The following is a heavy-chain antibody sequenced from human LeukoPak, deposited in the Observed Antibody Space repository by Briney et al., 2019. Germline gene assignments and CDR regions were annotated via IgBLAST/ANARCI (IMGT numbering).Heavy chain of an antibody. CDR3: AREGGDSYRNGWFDP. V-gene: IGHV1-8*03. CDR2: MNPNSGNT. D-gene: IGHD2-21*02. CDR1: GYTFTTYG. Sequence: ASVKVSCKASGYTFTTYGLSWVRQAPGQGLEWMGWMNPNSGNTGYAQKFQGRVTITRNTSISTAYMELSSLRSEDTAVYYCAREGGDSYRNGWFDPWGQGTLVTVSS. J-gene: IGHJ5*02.